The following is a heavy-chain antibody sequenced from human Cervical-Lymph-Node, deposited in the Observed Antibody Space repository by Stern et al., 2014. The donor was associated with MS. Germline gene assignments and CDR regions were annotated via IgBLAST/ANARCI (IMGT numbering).Heavy chain of an antibody. CDR1: GGSISSGGYY. D-gene: IGHD5-12*01. Sequence: QLQLQESGPGLVRPSQTLSLTCTVSGGSISSGGYYWGWIPQAPGKGLQWVGYLYNSGTTYYNPSLKSRVTISVDTSKNQVSLNLGSVTAADTAVYYCARASVGYSGYDFWGQGTLVTVSS. V-gene: IGHV4-30-4*08. J-gene: IGHJ4*02. CDR3: ARASVGYSGYDF. CDR2: LYNSGTT.